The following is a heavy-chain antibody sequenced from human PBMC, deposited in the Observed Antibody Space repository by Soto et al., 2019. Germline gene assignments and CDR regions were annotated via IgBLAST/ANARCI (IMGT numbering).Heavy chain of an antibody. CDR2: IYYSGST. J-gene: IGHJ3*02. D-gene: IGHD4-17*01. V-gene: IGHV4-59*01. CDR3: ARRYGYAFDI. Sequence: QVQLQESGPGLVKPSETLSLTCTVSGGSISSYYWSWIRQPPGKGLEWIGYIYYSGSTNYNPSLTSRVTISVDTSKNQFSLKLSSVTAADTAVYYCARRYGYAFDIWGQGTVVTVSS. CDR1: GGSISSYY.